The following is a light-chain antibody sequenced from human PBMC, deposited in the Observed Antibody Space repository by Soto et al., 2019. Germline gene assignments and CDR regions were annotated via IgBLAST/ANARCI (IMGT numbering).Light chain of an antibody. CDR2: RAS. V-gene: IGKV3-15*01. CDR1: QNIYSN. CDR3: LQYHNLWA. Sequence: IVMTQSPATPSVSPGERVTLSCRASQNIYSNIAWYQQRPGQAPRLLIYRASTRATGVPARFSGSGSGTDFTLTIRSLQSDDFTVYSCLQYHNLWAFGQGTKVEIK. J-gene: IGKJ1*01.